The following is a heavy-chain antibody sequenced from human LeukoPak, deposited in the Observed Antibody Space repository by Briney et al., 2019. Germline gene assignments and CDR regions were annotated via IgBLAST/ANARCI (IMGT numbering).Heavy chain of an antibody. CDR1: GFSFSSYE. V-gene: IGHV3-48*03. CDR3: SSQYSSSSVVDY. D-gene: IGHD6-6*01. CDR2: ISSSGDIM. Sequence: GGSLRLSCAASGFSFSSYEMNWVRQAPGKGPEWVSYISSSGDIMYSADSVKGRFTISRDNAKNSLYLQMNSLRAEDTAIYYCSSQYSSSSVVDYWGQGTLVSVSS. J-gene: IGHJ4*02.